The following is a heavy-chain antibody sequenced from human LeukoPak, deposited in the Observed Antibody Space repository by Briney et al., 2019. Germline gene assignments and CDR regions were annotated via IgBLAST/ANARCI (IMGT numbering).Heavy chain of an antibody. J-gene: IGHJ5*02. CDR1: GGSISSYY. D-gene: IGHD3-22*01. CDR3: ARDNYDNTNCFDP. CDR2: IYTGGTA. Sequence: PSETLSLTCTVSGGSISSYYWSCMRQPAGEGLGWIGRIYTGGTANYNTSLKSRVTMSVDTSKNQFSLSLSSVTAADTAVYYCARDNYDNTNCFDPWGQGTLVSVSP. V-gene: IGHV4-4*07.